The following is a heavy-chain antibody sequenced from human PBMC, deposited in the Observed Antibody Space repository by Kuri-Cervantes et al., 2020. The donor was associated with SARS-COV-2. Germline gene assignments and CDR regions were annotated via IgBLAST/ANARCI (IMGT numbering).Heavy chain of an antibody. CDR3: ARVEEYGDSYYYYYGMDV. CDR1: GGTFSSYA. V-gene: IGHV1-69*13. CDR2: IIPIFGTA. J-gene: IGHJ6*02. Sequence: SVKVSCKASGGTFSSYAISWVRQAPRQGLEWMGGIIPIFGTANYAQKFQGRVTITADESTSTAYMELSSLRSEDTAVYYCARVEEYGDSYYYYYGMDVWGQGTTVTVSS. D-gene: IGHD4-17*01.